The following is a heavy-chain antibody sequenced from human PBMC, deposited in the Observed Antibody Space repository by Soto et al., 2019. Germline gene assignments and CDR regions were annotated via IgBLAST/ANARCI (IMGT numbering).Heavy chain of an antibody. CDR2: IYWNDDK. CDR1: GFSLSTSGVG. Sequence: QITLKESGPTLVKPTQTLTLTCTFSGFSLSTSGVGVGWIRQPPGKALEWLALIYWNDDKHYSPSLKSRLTTHKHXSKNQVVLTMTTMDPVDTATYSCAHRSFDNDAFDVWGQGTMVTVSS. D-gene: IGHD3-9*01. J-gene: IGHJ3*01. CDR3: AHRSFDNDAFDV. V-gene: IGHV2-5*01.